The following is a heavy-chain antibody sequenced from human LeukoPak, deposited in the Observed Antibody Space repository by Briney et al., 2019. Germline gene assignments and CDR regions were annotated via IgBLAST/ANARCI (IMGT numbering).Heavy chain of an antibody. Sequence: GGSLRLSCAASGFTFSSYWMSWVHQAPGKGLEWVANIKQVGSEKYYVDSVKGRFTISRDNAKNSLYLQMNSLRAEDTAVYYCARVSQYYYYGMDVWGQGTTVTVSS. CDR2: IKQVGSEK. CDR1: GFTFSSYW. V-gene: IGHV3-7*01. CDR3: ARVSQYYYYGMDV. J-gene: IGHJ6*02.